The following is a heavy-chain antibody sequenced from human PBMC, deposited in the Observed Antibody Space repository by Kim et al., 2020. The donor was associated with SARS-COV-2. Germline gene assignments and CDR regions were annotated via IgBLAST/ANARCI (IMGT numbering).Heavy chain of an antibody. V-gene: IGHV3-48*01. Sequence: GGSLRLSCVAFGFTFSDYRMHWVRQATGKGLEWLSFISNDGGSFYSAAAVRGLSIVSRDAAKNLLYLQMNSLTGDDTASYYSVGGYRHGNWYPALYSCG. D-gene: IGHD6-13*01. CDR1: GFTFSDYR. CDR2: ISNDGGSF. CDR3: VGGYRHGNWYPALYS. J-gene: IGHJ5*01.